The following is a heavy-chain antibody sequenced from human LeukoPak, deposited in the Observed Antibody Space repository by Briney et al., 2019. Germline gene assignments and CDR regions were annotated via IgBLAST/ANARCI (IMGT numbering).Heavy chain of an antibody. Sequence: GRSLRLSCAASGFTFSSYGMHWVRQAPGKGLEWVAVIWYDGSNKYYADSVKGRFTISRDNAKNSLYLQMNSLRDEDTAVYYCARDLHARYWGQGTLVTVSS. CDR1: GFTFSSYG. D-gene: IGHD2-2*01. CDR3: ARDLHARY. V-gene: IGHV3-33*01. CDR2: IWYDGSNK. J-gene: IGHJ4*02.